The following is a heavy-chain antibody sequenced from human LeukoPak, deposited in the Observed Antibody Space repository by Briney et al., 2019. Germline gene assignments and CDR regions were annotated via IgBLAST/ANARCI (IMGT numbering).Heavy chain of an antibody. J-gene: IGHJ4*02. V-gene: IGHV3-21*01. CDR1: GFTFSSYS. D-gene: IGHD6-13*01. CDR3: AGGAIAAAGLAHDY. CDR2: ISSSSSYI. Sequence: AGGSLRLSCAASGFTFSSYSMNWVRQAPGKGLEWVSSISSSSSYIYYADSVKGRFTISRDNAKNSLYLQMNSLRAEDTAVYYCAGGAIAAAGLAHDYWGQGTLVTVSS.